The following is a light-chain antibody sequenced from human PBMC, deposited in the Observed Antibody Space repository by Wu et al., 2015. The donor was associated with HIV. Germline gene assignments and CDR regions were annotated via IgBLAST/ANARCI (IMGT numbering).Light chain of an antibody. Sequence: EIVLTQSPATLSLSPGERATLSCRASQSVSSYLAWYQQKPGQAPRLLIYDASNRATGIPARFSGSGSGTDFTLTISSLEPEDFAIYYCQQRRNWPVTFGGGPRWRSN. CDR2: DAS. V-gene: IGKV3-11*01. CDR3: QQRRNWPVT. J-gene: IGKJ4*01. CDR1: QSVSSY.